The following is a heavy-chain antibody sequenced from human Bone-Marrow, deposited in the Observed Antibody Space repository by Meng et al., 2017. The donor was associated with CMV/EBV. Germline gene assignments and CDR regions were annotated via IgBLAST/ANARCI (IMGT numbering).Heavy chain of an antibody. V-gene: IGHV4-59*12. CDR3: ARGARRITMVRGKIDY. CDR2: IYYSGST. J-gene: IGHJ4*02. CDR1: GGSISSYY. Sequence: GSLRLSCTVSGGSISSYYWSWIRQPPGKGLEWIGYIYYSGSTNYNPSLKSRVTISVDTSKNQFSLKLSSVTAADTAVYYCARGARRITMVRGKIDYWGQGTLVTVSS. D-gene: IGHD3-10*01.